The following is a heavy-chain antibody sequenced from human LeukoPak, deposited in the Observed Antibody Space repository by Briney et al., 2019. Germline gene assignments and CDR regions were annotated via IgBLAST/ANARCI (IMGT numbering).Heavy chain of an antibody. CDR3: ARDYYDFWSGYYTGPRNNWFDP. J-gene: IGHJ5*02. V-gene: IGHV4-59*01. CDR1: GGSISSYY. D-gene: IGHD3-3*01. Sequence: PSETLSHTCTVSGGSISSYYWSWIRQPPGKGLEWIGYIYYSGSTNYNPSLKSRVTISVDTSKNQFSLKLCSVTAADTAVYYCARDYYDFWSGYYTGPRNNWFDPWGQGTLVTVSS. CDR2: IYYSGST.